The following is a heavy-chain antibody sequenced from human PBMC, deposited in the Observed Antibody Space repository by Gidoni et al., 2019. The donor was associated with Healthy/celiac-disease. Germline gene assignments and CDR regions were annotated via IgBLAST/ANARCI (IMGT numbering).Heavy chain of an antibody. CDR3: ATRIAGRYYFDY. Sequence: LQLQESGPGLVKPSETLSLTCTVPGGSISSSSYYWGWIRQPPGKGLEWIGSIYYSGSTYYNPSLKSRVTISVDTSKNQFSLKLSSVTAADTAVYYCATRIAGRYYFDYWGQGTLVTVSS. V-gene: IGHV4-39*01. D-gene: IGHD6-13*01. J-gene: IGHJ4*02. CDR1: GGSISSSSYY. CDR2: IYYSGST.